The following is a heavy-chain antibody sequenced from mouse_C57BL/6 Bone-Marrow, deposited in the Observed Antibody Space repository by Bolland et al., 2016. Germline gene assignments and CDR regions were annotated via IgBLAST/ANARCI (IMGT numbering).Heavy chain of an antibody. CDR2: SGYT. Sequence: SGYTKYNQKFKDKATLTADKSSSTAYMQLSSLTSEDSAVYYCARDGGFAYWGQGDSG. J-gene: IGHJ3*01. V-gene: IGHV1-4*01. CDR3: ARDGGFAY.